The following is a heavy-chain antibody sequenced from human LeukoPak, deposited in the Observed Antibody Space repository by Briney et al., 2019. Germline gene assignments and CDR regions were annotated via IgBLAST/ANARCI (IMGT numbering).Heavy chain of an antibody. V-gene: IGHV4-59*01. CDR1: GGSITTYY. Sequence: SQTLSLTCTVSGGSITTYYWSWIRHPPGKGLEWIGYIYYSGSTNYNPSLKRRVTISVDTSKNQFSLKLSSVTAADTAVYYCARDYYDSSGYSFFYFWGQGTLVTVSS. J-gene: IGHJ4*02. CDR3: ARDYYDSSGYSFFYF. D-gene: IGHD3-22*01. CDR2: IYYSGST.